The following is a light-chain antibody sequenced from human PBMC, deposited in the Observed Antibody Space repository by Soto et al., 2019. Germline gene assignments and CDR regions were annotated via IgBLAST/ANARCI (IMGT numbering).Light chain of an antibody. CDR1: SSDVGSYNL. CDR3: CSYAGSSTPVV. J-gene: IGLJ2*01. CDR2: EGS. V-gene: IGLV2-23*01. Sequence: QSVLTQPASVSGSPGQSITISCTGTSSDVGSYNLVSWYQQHPGKAPKLMIYEGSKRPSGVSNRLSGSKSGNTASLTISGLQAEDEADYYCCSYAGSSTPVVFGGGTKLTVL.